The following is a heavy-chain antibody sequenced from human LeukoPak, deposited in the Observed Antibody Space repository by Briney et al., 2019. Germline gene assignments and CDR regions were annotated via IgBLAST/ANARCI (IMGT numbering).Heavy chain of an antibody. D-gene: IGHD3-22*01. V-gene: IGHV3-23*01. Sequence: GGSLRLSCAASGFTFSSYAMRWVRQAPGKGPEWVSAISGSGGSTYYADSVKGRFTISRDNSKNTLYLQMNSLRAEDTAVYYCAKTLYGSGYSDALDIWGQGTMVTVSS. CDR2: ISGSGGST. CDR1: GFTFSSYA. CDR3: AKTLYGSGYSDALDI. J-gene: IGHJ3*02.